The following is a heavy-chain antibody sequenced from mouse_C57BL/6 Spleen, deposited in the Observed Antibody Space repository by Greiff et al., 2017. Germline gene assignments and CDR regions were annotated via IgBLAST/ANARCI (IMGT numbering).Heavy chain of an antibody. J-gene: IGHJ1*03. Sequence: VQLQQSGPELVKPGASVKISCKASGYTFTDYYMNWVKQSHGKSLEWIGDIKTNNGGTRYNQKLQGKATLTVDKSTSTAYMALRSLTSEDSAVYYCARYYYYGSRGYFDVWGTGTTVTVSS. D-gene: IGHD1-1*01. CDR2: IKTNNGGT. CDR1: GYTFTDYY. V-gene: IGHV1-26*01. CDR3: ARYYYYGSRGYFDV.